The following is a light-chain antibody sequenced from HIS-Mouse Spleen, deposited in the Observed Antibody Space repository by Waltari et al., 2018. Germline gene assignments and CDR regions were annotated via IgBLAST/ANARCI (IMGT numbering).Light chain of an antibody. CDR2: DVS. J-gene: IGLJ3*02. Sequence: QSALTQPRPVSGSPGQSVTISCTGTSSDVGGYHYFSWYQQHPGKAPKPMIYDVSKRPSGVPDRFSGSKSGNTASLTISGLQAEDEADYYCCSYAGSYTFGVFGGGTKLTVL. V-gene: IGLV2-11*01. CDR3: CSYAGSYTFGV. CDR1: SSDVGGYHY.